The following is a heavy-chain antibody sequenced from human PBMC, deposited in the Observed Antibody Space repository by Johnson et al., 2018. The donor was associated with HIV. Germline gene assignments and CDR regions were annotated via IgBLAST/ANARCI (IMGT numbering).Heavy chain of an antibody. J-gene: IGHJ3*02. D-gene: IGHD1-26*01. V-gene: IGHV3-30*04. CDR1: GFSFVDYA. CDR3: ARGRGGSYADAFDI. Sequence: QVQLMESGGRVERPGGSLRLSCVASGFSFVDYAMSWVRQRPGKGLEWVAVISYDGSNKYYADSVKGRFTISRDNSKNTLYLQMNSLRAEDTAVYYCARGRGGSYADAFDIWGQGPMVTVSS. CDR2: ISYDGSNK.